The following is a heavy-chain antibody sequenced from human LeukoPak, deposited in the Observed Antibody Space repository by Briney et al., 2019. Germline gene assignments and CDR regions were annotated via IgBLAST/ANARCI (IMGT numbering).Heavy chain of an antibody. CDR1: GFTFSSYA. V-gene: IGHV3-30-3*01. CDR2: ISYDGSNK. Sequence: GGSLRLSCAASGFTFSSYAMHWVRQAPGKGLEWVAVISYDGSNKYYADSVKGRFTISRDNAKNSLYLQMNSLRAEDTAVYYCARAPLPYSNSVYYFDYWGQGTLVTVSS. J-gene: IGHJ4*02. D-gene: IGHD6-6*01. CDR3: ARAPLPYSNSVYYFDY.